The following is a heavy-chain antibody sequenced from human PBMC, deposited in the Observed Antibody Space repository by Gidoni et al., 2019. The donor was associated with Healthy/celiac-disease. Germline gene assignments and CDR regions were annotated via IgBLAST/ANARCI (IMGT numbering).Heavy chain of an antibody. Sequence: QVQLQESGPGLVKPSETLSLTCTVSGGSISSYYWSWIRQPPGKGLEWIGYIYYSGSTNYNPSLKSRVTISVDTSKNQFSLKLSSVTAADTAVYYCARDLNYGTSGYWGQGTLVTVSS. CDR1: GGSISSYY. CDR3: ARDLNYGTSGY. J-gene: IGHJ4*02. V-gene: IGHV4-59*01. CDR2: IYYSGST. D-gene: IGHD4-17*01.